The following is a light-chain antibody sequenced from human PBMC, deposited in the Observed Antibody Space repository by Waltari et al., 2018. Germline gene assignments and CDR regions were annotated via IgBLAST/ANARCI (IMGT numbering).Light chain of an antibody. Sequence: EIVMTQSPATLSVSPGERAPLSCRASQSVSSKLAWYQRRPGQAPRLLIYGASTRATGIPARFTGSGSGTEFTLTISSLQSEDFAVYFCQHYNNLPLTFGGGTKVEI. CDR3: QHYNNLPLT. V-gene: IGKV3-15*01. CDR1: QSVSSK. J-gene: IGKJ4*01. CDR2: GAS.